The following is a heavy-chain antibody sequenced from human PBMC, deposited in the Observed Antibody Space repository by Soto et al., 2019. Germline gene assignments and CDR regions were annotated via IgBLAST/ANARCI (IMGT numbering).Heavy chain of an antibody. D-gene: IGHD3-16*01. CDR3: ARGGAYYFDS. Sequence: KPSETLSLTCTVSGYSVSGPSYWGWIRQSPGKGPEWIASIYHGGTTFYNPSLKSRISISIDTSNNQFSLRLGSVTAADTAVYYCARGGAYYFDSWGQGILVTVSS. CDR2: IYHGGTT. V-gene: IGHV4-38-2*02. J-gene: IGHJ4*02. CDR1: GYSVSGPSY.